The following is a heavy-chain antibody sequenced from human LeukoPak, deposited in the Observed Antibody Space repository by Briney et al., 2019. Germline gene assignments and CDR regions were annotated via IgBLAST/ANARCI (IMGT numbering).Heavy chain of an antibody. CDR1: GFTFSDYY. Sequence: GGSLRLSCAASGFTFSDYYMSWIRQAPGKGLEWVSYMSSSSSYTNYADSVKGRFTISRDNAKNSLYLQMNSLRAEDTAVYYCASTYDILTGSPPYYYYGMDVWGQGTTVTVSS. J-gene: IGHJ6*02. CDR3: ASTYDILTGSPPYYYYGMDV. V-gene: IGHV3-11*06. CDR2: MSSSSSYT. D-gene: IGHD3-9*01.